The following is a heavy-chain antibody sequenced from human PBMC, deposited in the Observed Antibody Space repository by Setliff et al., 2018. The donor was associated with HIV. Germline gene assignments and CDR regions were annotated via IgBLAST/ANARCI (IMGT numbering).Heavy chain of an antibody. CDR3: AKDWRWELPIYGMNV. CDR2: ISSTGTYI. CDR1: GFNFSSHT. Sequence: GGSLRLSCAASGFNFSSHTMNWIRQAPGKGLEWVSSISSTGTYIYYADSMKGRFTISRDNAKNSLYLQMNSLTTEDTAVYYCAKDWRWELPIYGMNVWGQGTTVTVSS. D-gene: IGHD1-26*01. J-gene: IGHJ6*02. V-gene: IGHV3-21*01.